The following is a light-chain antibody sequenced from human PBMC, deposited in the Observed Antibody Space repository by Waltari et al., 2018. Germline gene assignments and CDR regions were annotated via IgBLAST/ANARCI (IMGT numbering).Light chain of an antibody. CDR1: QSISNW. CDR2: KAS. Sequence: DIQMTQSPSTLSASVGDRVTIPCRASQSISNWLAWYQQKPGKAPKLLIYKASTLESGVPSRFSGSGSRTEVTLTISSLQPDDFATYYCQQYNSYSLLTCGGGTKVEIK. J-gene: IGKJ4*01. V-gene: IGKV1-5*03. CDR3: QQYNSYSLLT.